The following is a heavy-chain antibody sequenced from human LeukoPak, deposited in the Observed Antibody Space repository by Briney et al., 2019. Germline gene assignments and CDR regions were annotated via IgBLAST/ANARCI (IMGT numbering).Heavy chain of an antibody. CDR2: INHSGST. Sequence: PSETLSLTCAVYGGSFSGYYWSWIRQPPGKGLEWIGEINHSGSTNYNPSLKSRVTISVDTSKNQFSLKLSSVTAADTAVYYCASRPPRGYSKYYYYYGMDVWGQGTTVTVSS. CDR1: GGSFSGYY. D-gene: IGHD5-18*01. J-gene: IGHJ6*02. CDR3: ASRPPRGYSKYYYYYGMDV. V-gene: IGHV4-34*01.